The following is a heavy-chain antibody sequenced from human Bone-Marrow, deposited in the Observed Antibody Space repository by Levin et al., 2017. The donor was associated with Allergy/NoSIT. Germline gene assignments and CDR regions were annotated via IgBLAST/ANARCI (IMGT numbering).Heavy chain of an antibody. CDR2: ISTYNGKT. CDR1: GYSLSRSG. V-gene: IGHV1-18*01. CDR3: ARGGYYDSSSYFDY. J-gene: IGHJ4*02. D-gene: IGHD3-22*01. Sequence: GESLKISCRASGYSLSRSGFTWVRQAPGQGLEWMGWISTYNGKTNYAQKFQGRVTLTTDTSTSTAYMELRSLTSDDTAVYFCARGGYYDSSSYFDYWGQGSLVTVSS.